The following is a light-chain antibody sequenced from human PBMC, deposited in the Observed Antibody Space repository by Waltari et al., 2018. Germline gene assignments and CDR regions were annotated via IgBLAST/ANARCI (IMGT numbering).Light chain of an antibody. CDR1: QSLRST. Sequence: IVMTQSLATLYLSPGERATLSCRASQSLRSTFAWFQQKPGQPPRRLIDGTSTRPAGVPAMFSGSGSETDFSLTISSLQPEDCATYCCQQYDYWPWPFSQGTRVE. J-gene: IGKJ1*01. CDR2: GTS. V-gene: IGKV3D-15*01. CDR3: QQYDYWPWP.